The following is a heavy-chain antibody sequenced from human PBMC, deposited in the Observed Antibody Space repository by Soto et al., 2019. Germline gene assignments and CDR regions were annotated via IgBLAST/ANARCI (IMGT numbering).Heavy chain of an antibody. CDR2: INAGNGNT. Sequence: QVQLVQSGAEVKKPGASAKVSCKASGYTFTSYAMHWVHQAPGQRLEWMGWINAGNGNTKYSQKFQGRVTITRDTSASTAYMDLSSLRSEYTAVYYCARGGSLYWYFDLWGRGTLVTVSS. J-gene: IGHJ2*01. CDR3: ARGGSLYWYFDL. V-gene: IGHV1-3*01. CDR1: GYTFTSYA. D-gene: IGHD1-26*01.